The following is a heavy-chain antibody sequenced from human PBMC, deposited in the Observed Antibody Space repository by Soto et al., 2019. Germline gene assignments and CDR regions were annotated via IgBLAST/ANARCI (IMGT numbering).Heavy chain of an antibody. CDR2: IKEDGTEK. CDR1: GFTFNNYW. J-gene: IGHJ4*02. Sequence: GGSLRLSCTPSGFTFNNYWMTWVRQAPGKGLEWVANIKEDGTEKYYVDSVKGRFTISRDNAKNSLYLQMDSLRAEDTALYYCARAGDIAVVPPADLDYWGQGTLVTVSS. D-gene: IGHD2-2*01. V-gene: IGHV3-7*01. CDR3: ARAGDIAVVPPADLDY.